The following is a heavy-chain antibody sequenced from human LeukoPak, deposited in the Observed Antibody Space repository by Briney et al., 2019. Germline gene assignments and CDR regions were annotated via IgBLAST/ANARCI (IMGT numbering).Heavy chain of an antibody. CDR3: ARESSAIASFDY. V-gene: IGHV4-30-4*01. D-gene: IGHD2-21*01. J-gene: IGHJ4*02. CDR1: GGSISSGDYY. CDR2: IYYSGST. Sequence: SETLSLTCTVSGGSISSGDYYWSWIRQPPGKGQEWIGYIYYSGSTYYNPSLKSRVTISVDTSKNQFSLKLSSVTAADTAVYYCARESSAIASFDYWGQGTLVTVSS.